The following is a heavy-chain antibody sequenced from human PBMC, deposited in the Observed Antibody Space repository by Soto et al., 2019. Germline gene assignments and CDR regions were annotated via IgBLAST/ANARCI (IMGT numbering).Heavy chain of an antibody. J-gene: IGHJ4*02. CDR3: AREVPGVTSFDY. D-gene: IGHD3-10*01. CDR1: GYASLSYA. V-gene: IGHV1-3*01. CDR2: INAGEDGT. Sequence: QVQLVQSGPEMMQPGASVKVSCKASGYASLSYAMHWVRQVHGQVYEWLGWINAGEDGTMYSERFQGRVRITRDTSANTVYMELNALTSEDTAVYYCAREVPGVTSFDYWGQGTLVIVSS.